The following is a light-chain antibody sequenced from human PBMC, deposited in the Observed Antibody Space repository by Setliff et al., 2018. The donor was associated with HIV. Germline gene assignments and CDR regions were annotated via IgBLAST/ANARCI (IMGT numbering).Light chain of an antibody. V-gene: IGLV2-14*01. CDR1: SSDVGSSKF. CDR3: GSYTTTNSFV. Sequence: QSVLALPASVSGSPGQSITISCTGTSSDVGSSKFVSWYQQHPGKAPKLLIYEVSNRPSGVSDRFTGSKSANTASLTISGLQAEDEADYYCGSYTTTNSFVFGTGTKVTVL. CDR2: EVS. J-gene: IGLJ1*01.